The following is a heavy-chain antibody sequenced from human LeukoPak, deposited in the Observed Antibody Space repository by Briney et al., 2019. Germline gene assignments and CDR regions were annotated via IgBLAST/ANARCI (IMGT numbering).Heavy chain of an antibody. J-gene: IGHJ4*02. CDR1: GDSITSSSCN. CDR2: ISLSGNS. CDR3: ARDQVDYAIPDHFDA. V-gene: IGHV4-30-2*01. D-gene: IGHD2-2*01. Sequence: SETLSLTCAVSGDSITSSSCNWSWIRQPPGKGLEWIGYISLSGNSYFTPSLNSRATISVDKSKNSFSLNLNFVTAADTAVYYCARDQVDYAIPDHFDAWGKGILVIVSS.